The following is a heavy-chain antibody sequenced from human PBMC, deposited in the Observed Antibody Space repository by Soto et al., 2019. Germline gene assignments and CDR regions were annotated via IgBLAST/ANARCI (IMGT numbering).Heavy chain of an antibody. CDR2: ISGRGSPT. V-gene: IGHV3-23*01. CDR1: GFTFSSYA. J-gene: IGHJ6*02. D-gene: IGHD1-26*01. Sequence: EVQLLESGGGLGQPGGSLRLSCAASGFTFSSYAMTWVRQAPGRGLEWVSAISGRGSPTYYADSVKGRITIPRDNSTNTLYLQMNSLRADDTAVYYCARDMSGGTYNYYYGMDVWGQGTTVTVAS. CDR3: ARDMSGGTYNYYYGMDV.